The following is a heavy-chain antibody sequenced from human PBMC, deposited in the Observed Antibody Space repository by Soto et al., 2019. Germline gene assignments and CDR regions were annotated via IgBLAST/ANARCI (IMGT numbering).Heavy chain of an antibody. D-gene: IGHD3-3*02. Sequence: LSLTCTVSGDSIISSDFYWGWVRQPPGKGLEWIGSIFYLGSSYYNPSLKSRVTMSVDTSKNQFSLRLRSVTAADTALYFCARHSLALRKNNWFDPWGQGIMVTVS. V-gene: IGHV4-39*01. CDR2: IFYLGSS. CDR1: GDSIISSDFY. J-gene: IGHJ5*02. CDR3: ARHSLALRKNNWFDP.